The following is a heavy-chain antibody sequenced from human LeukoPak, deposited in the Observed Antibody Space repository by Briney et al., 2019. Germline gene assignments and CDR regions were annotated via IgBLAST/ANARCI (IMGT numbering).Heavy chain of an antibody. Sequence: PSQSLSLTCSVYGGSISSGDYYWSWIRQSPGKGLEWIGYIYYSGSTYYNPSLKSRVTISVDTSKNQFSLKLSSVTAADTAVYYCARVRYYDSSGYYYVAFHIWGQGTMVTVSS. CDR3: ARVRYYDSSGYYYVAFHI. V-gene: IGHV4-30-4*08. D-gene: IGHD3-22*01. J-gene: IGHJ3*02. CDR2: IYYSGST. CDR1: GGSISSGDYY.